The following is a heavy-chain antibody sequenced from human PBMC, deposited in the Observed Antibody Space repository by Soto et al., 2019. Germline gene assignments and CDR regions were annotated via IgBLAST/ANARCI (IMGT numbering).Heavy chain of an antibody. CDR2: ISGSDGST. Sequence: EVQLLESGGGLVQPGGSLRLSCVASGFSFSGYAMSWVRQAPGKGLDWVSVISGSDGSTYYADSVKGRFTISRDNSKNTLYLQMNSLRAEDTAVYYCARDRERDAWYEDYWGQGTLVTVSS. CDR3: ARDRERDAWYEDY. J-gene: IGHJ4*02. D-gene: IGHD6-13*01. V-gene: IGHV3-23*01. CDR1: GFSFSGYA.